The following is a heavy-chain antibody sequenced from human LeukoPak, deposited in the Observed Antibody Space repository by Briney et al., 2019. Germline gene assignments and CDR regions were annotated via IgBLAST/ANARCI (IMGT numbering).Heavy chain of an antibody. V-gene: IGHV1-18*01. CDR1: GYTFTSYG. D-gene: IGHD3-3*01. J-gene: IGHJ5*02. CDR2: ISAYNGNT. CDR3: ARDLITIFGAGRNNWFDP. Sequence: ASVKVSCKASGYTFTSYGISWVRQAPGQGLEWMGWISAYNGNTSYAQKLQGRVTMTTDTSTSTAYMELRSLRSDDTAVYYCARDLITIFGAGRNNWFDPWGQGTLVTVSS.